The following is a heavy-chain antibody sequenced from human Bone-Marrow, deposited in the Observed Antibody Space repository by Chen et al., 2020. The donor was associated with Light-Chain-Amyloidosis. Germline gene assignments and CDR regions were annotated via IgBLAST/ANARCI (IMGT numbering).Heavy chain of an antibody. CDR1: GGSISSYY. J-gene: IGHJ3*02. CDR2: IYYSGST. CDR3: ARGSRITIFGVSYPFDAFDI. Sequence: QVQLQESGPGLVKPSETLSLTCTVSGGSISSYYWSWIRQPPGKGLEWIGYIYYSGSTNYNPSLKSRVTISVDTSKNQCSLKLSSVTAADTAVYYCARGSRITIFGVSYPFDAFDIWGQGTMVTVSS. V-gene: IGHV4-59*01. D-gene: IGHD3-3*01.